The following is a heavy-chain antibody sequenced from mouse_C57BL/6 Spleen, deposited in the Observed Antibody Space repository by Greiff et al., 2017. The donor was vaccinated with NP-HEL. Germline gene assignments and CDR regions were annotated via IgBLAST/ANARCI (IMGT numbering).Heavy chain of an antibody. CDR1: GYAFSSSW. CDR3: ARSIYYYGSSYLDY. D-gene: IGHD1-1*01. J-gene: IGHJ2*01. V-gene: IGHV1-82*01. Sequence: VHLVESGPELVKPGASVKISCKASGYAFSSSWMNWVKQRPGKGLEWIGRIYPGDGDTNYNGKFKGKATLTADKSSSTAYMQLSSLTSEDSAVYFCARSIYYYGSSYLDYWGQGTTLTVSS. CDR2: IYPGDGDT.